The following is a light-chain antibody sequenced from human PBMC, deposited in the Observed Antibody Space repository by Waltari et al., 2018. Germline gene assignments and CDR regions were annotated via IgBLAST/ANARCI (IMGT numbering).Light chain of an antibody. CDR2: AAS. Sequence: TQSPSFLSASVGDRVTITCRARQAISSYLAWYQQKSGKAPKLLIYAASTLQSGVPSRFSGSGSGTEFTFTISSLQPEDFATYYCQQVNSYPYTFGQGTKLEIK. CDR1: QAISSY. V-gene: IGKV1-9*01. J-gene: IGKJ2*01. CDR3: QQVNSYPYT.